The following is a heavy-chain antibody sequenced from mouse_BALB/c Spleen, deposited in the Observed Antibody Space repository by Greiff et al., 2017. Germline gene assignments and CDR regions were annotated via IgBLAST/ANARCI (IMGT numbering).Heavy chain of an antibody. CDR2: IRGGGSYT. CDR1: GFPFSGYA. CDR3: AREEANWGFDY. Sequence: EVQLVESGGGLVKPGGSLNLSCEASGFPFSGYAMPWVGQSPERGLGWVAEIRGGGSYTYYPDTVTGRFTISRDNAKNTLYLEMSSRRSEDTAMYYCAREEANWGFDYWGQGTTLTVSS. V-gene: IGHV5-9-4*01. D-gene: IGHD4-1*01. J-gene: IGHJ2*01.